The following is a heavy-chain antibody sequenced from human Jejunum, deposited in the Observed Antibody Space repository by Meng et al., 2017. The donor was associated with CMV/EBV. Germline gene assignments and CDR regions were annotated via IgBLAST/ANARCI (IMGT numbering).Heavy chain of an antibody. Sequence: AHLWQFVGEVKQPGASLKVSCKASGYTFTNYGIAWVRQAPGQGLEWMGWISAYNGNTNYAQTLQGRVTMTTDTSTSTAYMELRSLRSDDTAVYYCARVEVGITSGDYWGQGTLVTVSS. CDR2: ISAYNGNT. D-gene: IGHD1-26*01. CDR1: GYTFTNYG. CDR3: ARVEVGITSGDY. V-gene: IGHV1-18*01. J-gene: IGHJ4*02.